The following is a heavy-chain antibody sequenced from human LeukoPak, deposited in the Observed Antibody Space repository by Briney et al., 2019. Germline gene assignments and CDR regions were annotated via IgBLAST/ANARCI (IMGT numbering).Heavy chain of an antibody. Sequence: ASVKVSCKASGYTFTSYGISWVRQAPGQGLEWKGRISAYNGNTNYAQKLQGRVTMTTATSTSTDYMERRSLRSDDTAVYYCARDQLELTGYYYGMDVWGQGTTVTVSS. D-gene: IGHD1-7*01. V-gene: IGHV1-18*01. J-gene: IGHJ6*02. CDR1: GYTFTSYG. CDR3: ARDQLELTGYYYGMDV. CDR2: ISAYNGNT.